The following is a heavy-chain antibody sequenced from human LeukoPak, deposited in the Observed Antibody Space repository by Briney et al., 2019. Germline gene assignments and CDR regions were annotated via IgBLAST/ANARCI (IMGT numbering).Heavy chain of an antibody. CDR3: AREVSDYDILTGWIDY. CDR1: GVSIRSGSYY. V-gene: IGHV4-61*02. Sequence: SETLSLTCTVSGVSIRSGSYYWSWIRQPAGKGLEWIGRIYTSGTTYYNPSLKSRVTISVGTSKSQFSLKLSSVTAADTAVYYCAREVSDYDILTGWIDYWGQGALVSVSS. CDR2: IYTSGTT. D-gene: IGHD3-9*01. J-gene: IGHJ4*02.